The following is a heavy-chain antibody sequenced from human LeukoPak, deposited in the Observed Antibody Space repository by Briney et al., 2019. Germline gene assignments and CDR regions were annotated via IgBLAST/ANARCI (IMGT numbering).Heavy chain of an antibody. CDR1: GFTFSCYA. CDR3: AKYGEGSGSYSAYYFDY. CDR2: ISGSGGST. J-gene: IGHJ4*02. Sequence: PGGSLRLSCAASGFTFSCYAMSWVRQAPGKGLEWVSAISGSGGSTYYADSVKGRFTISRDNSKHTLYLQMNSLRAEDTAVYYCAKYGEGSGSYSAYYFDYWGQGTLVTVSS. D-gene: IGHD3-10*01. V-gene: IGHV3-23*01.